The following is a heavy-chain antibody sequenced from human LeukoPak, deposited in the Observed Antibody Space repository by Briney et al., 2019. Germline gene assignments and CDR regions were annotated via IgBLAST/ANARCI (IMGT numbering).Heavy chain of an antibody. D-gene: IGHD5-18*01. CDR3: AKDPFWYLDTASPYYFDY. Sequence: PGGSLRLSCAASGFSFSIFAMSWVRQAPGKGLEWVSAISGSGGSTYYADSVKGRFTISRDNSKNTLYLQMNSLTAEDTAVYYCAKDPFWYLDTASPYYFDYWGQGTLVTVSS. V-gene: IGHV3-23*01. CDR2: ISGSGGST. CDR1: GFSFSIFA. J-gene: IGHJ4*02.